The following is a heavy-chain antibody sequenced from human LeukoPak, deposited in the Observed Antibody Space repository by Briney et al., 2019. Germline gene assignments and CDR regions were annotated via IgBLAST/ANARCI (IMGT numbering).Heavy chain of an antibody. CDR1: GFTFDDYA. CDR3: AKASGSYYYYYYMDV. Sequence: TGRSLRLSCAASGFTFDDYAMHWVRQAPGKGLEWVSGISWNSGSIGYADSVKGRFTISRDNAKNSLYLQMSSLRAEDMALYYCAKASGSYYYYYYMDVWGKGTTVTVSS. J-gene: IGHJ6*03. CDR2: ISWNSGSI. V-gene: IGHV3-9*03. D-gene: IGHD1-26*01.